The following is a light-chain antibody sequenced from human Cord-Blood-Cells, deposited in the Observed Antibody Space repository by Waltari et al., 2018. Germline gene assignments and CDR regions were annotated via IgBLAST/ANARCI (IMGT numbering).Light chain of an antibody. V-gene: IGKV1-39*01. CDR3: QQSYSTPLT. CDR2: AAS. CDR1: QSISSY. Sequence: DIQMTQSPSSLSASVGDSVPITCRASQSISSYLNWYQQKPGKAPKLLIYAASSLKSGVTSRFNGSGSGTDFTLTISSLQPEDFATYYCQQSYSTPLTFGGGTKVEIK. J-gene: IGKJ4*01.